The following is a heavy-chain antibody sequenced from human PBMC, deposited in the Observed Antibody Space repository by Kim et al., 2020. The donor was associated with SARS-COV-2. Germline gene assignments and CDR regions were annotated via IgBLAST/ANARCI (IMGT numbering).Heavy chain of an antibody. D-gene: IGHD3-9*01. CDR2: TYYRSKWYN. Sequence: SQTLSLTCAISGDSVSSNSAAWNWIRQSPSRGLEWLGRTYYRSKWYNDYAVSVKSRITINPDTSKNQFSLQLNSVTPEDTAVYYCARSGGHNGASHYDILTGYGYYYYYGMDVWGQGTTVTVSS. V-gene: IGHV6-1*01. CDR3: ARSGGHNGASHYDILTGYGYYYYYGMDV. J-gene: IGHJ6*02. CDR1: GDSVSSNSAA.